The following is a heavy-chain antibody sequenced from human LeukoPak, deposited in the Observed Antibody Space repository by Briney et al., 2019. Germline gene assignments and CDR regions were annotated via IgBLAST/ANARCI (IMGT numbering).Heavy chain of an antibody. Sequence: GGSLRLSCAASGFTFSSYAMSWVRQAPGKGLEWVSAISGSGGSTYYADSVKGRFTTSRDNSKNTLYLQMNSLRAEDTAVYYCAKSKLGIITEYFDYWGQGTLVTVSS. D-gene: IGHD7-27*01. V-gene: IGHV3-23*01. CDR3: AKSKLGIITEYFDY. CDR2: ISGSGGST. J-gene: IGHJ4*02. CDR1: GFTFSSYA.